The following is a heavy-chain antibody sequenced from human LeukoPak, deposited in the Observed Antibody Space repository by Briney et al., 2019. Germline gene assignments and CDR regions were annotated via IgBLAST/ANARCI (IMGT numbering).Heavy chain of an antibody. CDR1: GFTFGSYS. D-gene: IGHD2-2*01. CDR2: ISGSGGST. J-gene: IGHJ4*02. V-gene: IGHV3-23*01. Sequence: GGSLRLSCAASGFTFGSYSMNWVRQAPGKGLEWVSAISGSGGSTYYADSVKGRFTISRDNSKNTLYLQMNSLRAEDTAVYYCAKGSYPLRSYFDYWGQGTLVTVSS. CDR3: AKGSYPLRSYFDY.